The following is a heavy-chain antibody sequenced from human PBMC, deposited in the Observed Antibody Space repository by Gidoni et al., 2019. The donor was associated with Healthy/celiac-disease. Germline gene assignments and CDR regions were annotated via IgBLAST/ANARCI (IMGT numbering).Heavy chain of an antibody. V-gene: IGHV1-69*01. CDR1: GGPFGSYA. CDR2: ISPIFGTA. CDR3: ARDPPGAMVTDDAFDI. J-gene: IGHJ3*02. D-gene: IGHD5-18*01. Sequence: QVQLVQSGAEVKKPGSSVRVSGKALGGPFGSYAISWVRQAPGQGLEWMGGISPIFGTANYAQKFQGRVTITADESTSTAYMELSSLRSEDTAVYYCARDPPGAMVTDDAFDIWGQGTMVTVSS.